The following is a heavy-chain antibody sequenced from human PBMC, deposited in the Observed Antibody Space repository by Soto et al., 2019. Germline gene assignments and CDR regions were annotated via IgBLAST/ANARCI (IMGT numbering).Heavy chain of an antibody. CDR2: IYHSGST. Sequence: SETXSLTCSVSVFSIIISNFCIWFRQPPGKVLEWIGEIYHSGSTNYNPSLNSRVTISVYKSKNQFSLKLRSVTDADTAVYYCATAEGGKSHAMELCGQGPTVNVYYG. CDR3: ATAEGGKSHAMELCGQGPTVNVYYG. J-gene: IGHJ6*01. D-gene: IGHD1-7*01. V-gene: IGHV4-4*02. CDR1: VFSIIISNF.